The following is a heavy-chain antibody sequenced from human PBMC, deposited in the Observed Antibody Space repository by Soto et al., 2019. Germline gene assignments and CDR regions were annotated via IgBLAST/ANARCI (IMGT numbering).Heavy chain of an antibody. J-gene: IGHJ2*01. CDR2: TRNKANRYTT. CDR1: GFTFSDPY. Sequence: DVQLVESGGGLVQPGGSLRLSCAVSGFTFSDPYMDWVRQAPGKGLEWVGRTRNKANRYTTEYAASVKGRFTVSRDDSKSSLYLQMNSLTTEDTAIYYCARSTGSHRYFDLWGRGTLVTVSS. V-gene: IGHV3-72*01. CDR3: ARSTGSHRYFDL. D-gene: IGHD1-26*01.